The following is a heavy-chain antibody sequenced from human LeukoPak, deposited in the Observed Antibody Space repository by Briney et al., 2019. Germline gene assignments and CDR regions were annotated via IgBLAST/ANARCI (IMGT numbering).Heavy chain of an antibody. CDR1: GFTFSSYD. CDR2: IGTGGDT. Sequence: GSLRLSCAASGFTFSSYDMHWVRQATGKGLEWVSSIGTGGDTYYPGSVEGRFTISREDAKNSLYLQMNSLRAGDTAVYYCARVRGWSSYWYFDLWGRGTLVTVSS. CDR3: ARVRGWSSYWYFDL. J-gene: IGHJ2*01. V-gene: IGHV3-13*04. D-gene: IGHD2-15*01.